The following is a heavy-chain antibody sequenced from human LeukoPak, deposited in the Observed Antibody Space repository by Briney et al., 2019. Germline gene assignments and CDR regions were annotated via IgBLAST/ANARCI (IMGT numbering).Heavy chain of an antibody. CDR3: ARAGDWFDP. V-gene: IGHV4-59*01. J-gene: IGHJ5*02. CDR2: IYNSGST. CDR1: GGSISDYH. Sequence: PSETLSLTCTVSGGSISDYHWSWIRQPPGKGLEWIGYIYNSGSTTYKASLKSRVTISRDTSKNQFSLKLYSVTAADTAVYYCARAGDWFDPWGQGTLVTVSS.